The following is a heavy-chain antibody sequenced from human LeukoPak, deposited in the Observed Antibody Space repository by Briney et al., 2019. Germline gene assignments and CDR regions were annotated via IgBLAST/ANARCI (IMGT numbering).Heavy chain of an antibody. D-gene: IGHD2-2*01. CDR3: ASGVVVPAAPGEYYYYYMDV. CDR1: GGSISSYY. Sequence: PSETLSLTCTVSGGSISSYYWSWIRQPAGKGLEWIGRIYTSGSTNYNPSLKSRVTMSVDTSKNQFSLKLGSVTAADTAVYYCASGVVVPAAPGEYYYYYMDVWGKGTTVTVSS. J-gene: IGHJ6*03. CDR2: IYTSGST. V-gene: IGHV4-4*07.